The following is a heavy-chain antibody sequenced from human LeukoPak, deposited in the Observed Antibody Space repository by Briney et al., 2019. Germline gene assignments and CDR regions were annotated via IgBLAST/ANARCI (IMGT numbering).Heavy chain of an antibody. Sequence: GGSLRLSCAASGFTFSSYAMSWVRQSPGKGLEWVSAISGSGGSTYYADSVKGRFTISRDNSKNTLYLQMNSLRAEDTAVYYCANVRWGRGFDYWGQGTLVTLSS. CDR1: GFTFSSYA. J-gene: IGHJ4*02. CDR3: ANVRWGRGFDY. CDR2: ISGSGGST. D-gene: IGHD5-24*01. V-gene: IGHV3-23*01.